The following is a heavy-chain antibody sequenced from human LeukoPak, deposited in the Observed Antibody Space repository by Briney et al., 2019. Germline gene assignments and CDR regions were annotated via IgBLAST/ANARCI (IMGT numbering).Heavy chain of an antibody. Sequence: SETLSLTCTVYGGSISSGGYYWSWIRQHPGKSLEWIGYIYYSRSTYYNPSLKSRVTISVDTSKNQFSLKLSSVTAADTAVYYCARGKEYSGYDLRRGEFDYWGQGTLVTVSS. CDR1: GGSISSGGYY. CDR2: IYYSRST. D-gene: IGHD5-12*01. J-gene: IGHJ4*02. V-gene: IGHV4-31*03. CDR3: ARGKEYSGYDLRRGEFDY.